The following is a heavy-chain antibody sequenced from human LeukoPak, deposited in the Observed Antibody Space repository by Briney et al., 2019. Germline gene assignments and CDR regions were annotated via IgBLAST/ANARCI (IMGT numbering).Heavy chain of an antibody. CDR2: ISGDGGST. V-gene: IGHV3-23*01. CDR1: GFTFSSYA. CDR3: ARGPDAFDI. Sequence: GGSLRLSCAASGFTFSSYAMSWVRQAPGKGLEWVSAISGDGGSTYYADSVKGRFTNSRDNSKSTLYLQMNSLRAEDTAVYYCARGPDAFDIWGQGTMVTVSS. J-gene: IGHJ3*02.